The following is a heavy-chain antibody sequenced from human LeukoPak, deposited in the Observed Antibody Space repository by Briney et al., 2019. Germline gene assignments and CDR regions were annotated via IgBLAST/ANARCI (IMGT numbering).Heavy chain of an antibody. D-gene: IGHD6-13*01. CDR1: GFTFSSYS. Sequence: HPGGSLRLSCAASGFTFSSYSMNWVRQAPGKGLEWVSYISSSSSTMYYADSVKGRFTISRDNAKNSLYLQMNSLRAEDTAVYYCARDTGSSSWYTLPDYYMDVWGKGTTVTVSS. CDR2: ISSSSSTM. V-gene: IGHV3-48*04. J-gene: IGHJ6*03. CDR3: ARDTGSSSWYTLPDYYMDV.